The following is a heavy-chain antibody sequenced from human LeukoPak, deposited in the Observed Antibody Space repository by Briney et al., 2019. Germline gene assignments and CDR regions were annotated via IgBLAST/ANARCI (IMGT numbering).Heavy chain of an antibody. Sequence: GGSLRLTCAASGFTFSSYAMSWVRLAPGQGLEWVSTSSGSGDTAYYADSVRGRFTISRDNSKNTLYLQMNSLRPENTAVYYCARTPQKYCSSTTCYPDYWGQGTLVTVSS. CDR2: SSGSGDTA. CDR1: GFTFSSYA. V-gene: IGHV3-23*01. D-gene: IGHD2-2*01. J-gene: IGHJ4*02. CDR3: ARTPQKYCSSTTCYPDY.